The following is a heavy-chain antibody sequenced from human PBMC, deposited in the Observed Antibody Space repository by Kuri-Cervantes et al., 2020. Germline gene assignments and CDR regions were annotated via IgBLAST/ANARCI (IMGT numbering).Heavy chain of an antibody. J-gene: IGHJ4*02. CDR3: AKRDGSGWFTLDY. V-gene: IGHV3-30-3*02. D-gene: IGHD6-19*01. CDR1: GFTFSSYA. CDR2: ISYDGSNK. Sequence: GGSLRLSCAASGFTFSSYAMHWVRQAPGKGLEWVAVISYDGSNKYYADSVKGRFTISRDNSKNTLYLQLNSLRAEDTAVYYCAKRDGSGWFTLDYWGQGTLVTVSS.